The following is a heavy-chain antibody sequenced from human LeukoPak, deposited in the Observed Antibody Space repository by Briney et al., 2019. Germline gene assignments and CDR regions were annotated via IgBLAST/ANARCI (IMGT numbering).Heavy chain of an antibody. CDR1: GFIFNNFA. CDR3: ARVFSVVTHNFDY. CDR2: ISSSSSYI. Sequence: PGGSLRLSCAASGFIFNNFAMSWVRQAPGKGLEWVSSISSSSSYIYYADSVKGRFTISRDNAKNSLYLQMNSLRAEDTAVYYCARVFSVVTHNFDYWGQGTLVTVSS. D-gene: IGHD4-23*01. V-gene: IGHV3-21*01. J-gene: IGHJ4*02.